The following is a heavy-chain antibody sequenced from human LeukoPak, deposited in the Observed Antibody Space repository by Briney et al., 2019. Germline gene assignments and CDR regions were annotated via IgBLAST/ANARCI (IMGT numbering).Heavy chain of an antibody. CDR2: IYNSGST. Sequence: SETLSLTCTVSGGSISSYHWSWIRQPPVKGLEWIGYIYNSGSTNYNPSLKSRVTISVDTSKNQVSLKLSSVTAADTAVYYCARKDGDYWGQGILVTVSS. CDR3: ARKDGDY. J-gene: IGHJ4*02. D-gene: IGHD2-15*01. CDR1: GGSISSYH. V-gene: IGHV4-59*01.